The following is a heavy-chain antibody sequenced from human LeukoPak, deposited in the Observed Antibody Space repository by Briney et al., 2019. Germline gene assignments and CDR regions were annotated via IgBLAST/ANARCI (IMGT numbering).Heavy chain of an antibody. CDR3: AKENIWFGELFTPVDY. CDR2: ISGSGGST. J-gene: IGHJ4*02. Sequence: PGGSLRLSCAASGFTFSSYAMSWVRQAPGKGLEWVSAISGSGGSTYYADSVKGRFTIARDNSKNTLYLKMNSLRAEDTAVYYCAKENIWFGELFTPVDYWGQGTLVTVSS. CDR1: GFTFSSYA. V-gene: IGHV3-23*01. D-gene: IGHD3-10*01.